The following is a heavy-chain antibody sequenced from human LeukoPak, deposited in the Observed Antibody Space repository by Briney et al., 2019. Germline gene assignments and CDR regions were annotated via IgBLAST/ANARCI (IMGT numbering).Heavy chain of an antibody. J-gene: IGHJ6*03. D-gene: IGHD2-2*01. Sequence: VQPGGSLRLSCAASGFTFSSYAMSWVRQAPGKGLEWVSAISGSGGSTYYADSVKGRFTISRDNSKNTLYLQMNSLRAEDTAVYYCASCSTSCPAPDSSYYYMDVWGKGTTVTVSS. CDR2: ISGSGGST. V-gene: IGHV3-23*01. CDR3: ASCSTSCPAPDSSYYYMDV. CDR1: GFTFSSYA.